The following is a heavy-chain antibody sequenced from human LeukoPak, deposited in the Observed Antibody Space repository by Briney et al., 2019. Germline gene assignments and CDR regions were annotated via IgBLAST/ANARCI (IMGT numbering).Heavy chain of an antibody. CDR2: ISWNSGSI. Sequence: GGSLRLSCAASGFTFDDYAMHWVRQAPGKGLEWVSGISWNSGSIGYADSVKGRFTISRDSAKNSLYLQMNSLRAEDTALYYCAKDTYCGGDCYSWEFDYWGQGTLVTVSS. V-gene: IGHV3-9*01. CDR3: AKDTYCGGDCYSWEFDY. D-gene: IGHD2-21*02. J-gene: IGHJ4*02. CDR1: GFTFDDYA.